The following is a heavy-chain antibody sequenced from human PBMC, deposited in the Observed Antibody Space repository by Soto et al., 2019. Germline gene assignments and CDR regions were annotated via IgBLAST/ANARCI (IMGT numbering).Heavy chain of an antibody. J-gene: IGHJ5*02. CDR2: IYYSGST. CDR3: AREMSGWPSDANWFDP. CDR1: GGSISSYY. D-gene: IGHD6-19*01. V-gene: IGHV4-59*01. Sequence: SETLSLTCTVSGGSISSYYWSWIRQPPGKGLEWIGYIYYSGSTNYNPSLKSRVTISVDTSKNQFSLKLSSVTAADTAVYYCAREMSGWPSDANWFDPWGQGTLVTVSS.